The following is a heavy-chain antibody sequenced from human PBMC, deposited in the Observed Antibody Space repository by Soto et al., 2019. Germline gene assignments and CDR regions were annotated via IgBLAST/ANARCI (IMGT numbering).Heavy chain of an antibody. D-gene: IGHD1-26*01. V-gene: IGHV3-30*18. CDR3: AKDLREVGATVFDY. Sequence: QVQLVESGGGVVQPGRSLRLSCAASGFTFSSYGMHWVRQAPGKGLEWVAVISYDGSNKYYADSVKGRFTISRDNSKITLYLQMNSLRAEDTAVYYCAKDLREVGATVFDYWGQGTLVTVSS. CDR2: ISYDGSNK. J-gene: IGHJ4*02. CDR1: GFTFSSYG.